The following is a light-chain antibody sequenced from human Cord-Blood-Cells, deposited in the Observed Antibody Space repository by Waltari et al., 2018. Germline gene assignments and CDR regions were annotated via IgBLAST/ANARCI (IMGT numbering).Light chain of an antibody. Sequence: QSVLTQPLSVSGAPGQRVTISCTGSSSNIGAGYDVHWYQPLPGTAPKPLTYGNSNRPSGVPDLFSDSKSGTSASLAITGLQAEDEADYYCQSYDSSLSGWVFGGGTKLTVL. J-gene: IGLJ3*02. CDR1: SSNIGAGYD. CDR2: GNS. V-gene: IGLV1-40*01. CDR3: QSYDSSLSGWV.